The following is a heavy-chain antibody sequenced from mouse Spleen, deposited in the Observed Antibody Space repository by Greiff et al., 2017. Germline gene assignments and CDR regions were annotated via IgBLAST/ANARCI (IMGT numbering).Heavy chain of an antibody. J-gene: IGHJ1*01. CDR1: GYAFSSSW. CDR3: ERDYYGSSYVDV. V-gene: IGHV1-82*01. CDR2: IYPGDGDT. Sequence: VQLQESGPELVKPGASVKISCKASGYAFSSSWMNWVKQRPGKGLEWIGRIYPGDGDTNYNGKFKGKATLTADKSSSTAYMQLSSLTSEDSAVYFCERDYYGSSYVDVWGAGTTVTVSS. D-gene: IGHD1-1*01.